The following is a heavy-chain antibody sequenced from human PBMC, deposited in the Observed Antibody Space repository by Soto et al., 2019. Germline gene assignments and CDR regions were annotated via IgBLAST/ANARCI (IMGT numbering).Heavy chain of an antibody. CDR3: ASERAEMATIGGMDV. Sequence: SVKDSCKATGGTFSSYAISWVRQPRGQGLEWMGGIIPIFGTANYAQKFQGRVTITADESTRTAYMEVSSLRSEDTAVYYCASERAEMATIGGMDVWGQGTTVTVSS. J-gene: IGHJ6*02. D-gene: IGHD5-12*01. CDR1: GGTFSSYA. V-gene: IGHV1-69*13. CDR2: IIPIFGTA.